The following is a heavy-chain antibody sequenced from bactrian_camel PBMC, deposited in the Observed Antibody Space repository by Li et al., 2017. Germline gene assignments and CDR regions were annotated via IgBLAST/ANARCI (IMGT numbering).Heavy chain of an antibody. CDR2: IDSARST. V-gene: IGHV3S59*01. J-gene: IGHJ4*01. Sequence: DVQLVESGGGSVQAGGSLRLSCVASGYIVSGGCMAWFRQAPGKEREEVARIDSARSTFYPDSVKGRFTISRDNAKNTLYLQMNSLKTEDTAVYYCARGPENLWEYGYWGQGTQVTVS. CDR3: ARGPENLWEYGY. CDR1: GYIVSGGC.